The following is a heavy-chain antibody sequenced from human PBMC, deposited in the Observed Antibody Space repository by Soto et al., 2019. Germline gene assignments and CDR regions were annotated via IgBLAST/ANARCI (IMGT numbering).Heavy chain of an antibody. J-gene: IGHJ5*02. D-gene: IGHD3-10*01. CDR1: GGSFSGYY. V-gene: IGHV4-34*01. CDR2: INHSGST. CDR3: VRESAGSGQNSWFDP. Sequence: SETLSLTCAVYGGSFSGYYWSWIRQPPGKGLEWIGEINHSGSTNYNPSLKSRVTISIDTSKNQFFLQLNSVTAADTAVYYCVRESAGSGQNSWFDPWGQGTLVTVSS.